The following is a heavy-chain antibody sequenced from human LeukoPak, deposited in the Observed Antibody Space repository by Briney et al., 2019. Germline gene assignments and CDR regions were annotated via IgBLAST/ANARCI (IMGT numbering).Heavy chain of an antibody. D-gene: IGHD6-6*01. CDR2: ISGSGGST. CDR1: GFTFSSYA. V-gene: IGHV3-23*01. CDR3: AKAAFIYSSSSPYYYGMDV. J-gene: IGHJ6*02. Sequence: GGSLRLSCAASGFTFSSYAMSWVRQAPGKGLEWVSAISGSGGSTYYADSVKGRFTISRDNSKNTLYLQMNSLRAEDTAVYYCAKAAFIYSSSSPYYYGMDVWGQGTTVTVSS.